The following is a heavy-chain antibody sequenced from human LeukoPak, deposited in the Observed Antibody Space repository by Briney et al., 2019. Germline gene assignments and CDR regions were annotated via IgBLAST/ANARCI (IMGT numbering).Heavy chain of an antibody. CDR3: AITAEYYYASSGPSDY. D-gene: IGHD3-22*01. Sequence: GGSLRLSCAASGFTFSSYAMSWVRQAPGNGLEWVSAISGSGGSTYYADSVKGRFTISRDNSKNTLYLQMNSLRAEDTAVYYCAITAEYYYASSGPSDYWGQGTLVTVSS. CDR2: ISGSGGST. V-gene: IGHV3-23*01. J-gene: IGHJ4*02. CDR1: GFTFSSYA.